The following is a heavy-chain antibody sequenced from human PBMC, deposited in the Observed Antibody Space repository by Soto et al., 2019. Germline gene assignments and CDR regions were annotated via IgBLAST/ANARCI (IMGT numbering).Heavy chain of an antibody. V-gene: IGHV4-39*01. CDR2: IYYSGST. J-gene: IGHJ6*03. CDR3: ARQVVDSGYEFYYYCYYMDV. CDR1: GGSISSSSYY. D-gene: IGHD5-12*01. Sequence: PSETLSLTCTVSGGSISSSSYYWGWIRQPPGKGLEWIGSIYYSGSTYYNPSLKSRVTISVDTSKNQFSLKLSSVTAADTAVYYCARQVVDSGYEFYYYCYYMDVWGKGTTVTVSS.